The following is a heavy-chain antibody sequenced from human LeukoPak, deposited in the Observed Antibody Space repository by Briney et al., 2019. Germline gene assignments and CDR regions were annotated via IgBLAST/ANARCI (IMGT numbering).Heavy chain of an antibody. D-gene: IGHD5-18*01. V-gene: IGHV3-23*01. CDR3: AKDREQLWLLGYFDY. CDR2: ISGSGGST. J-gene: IGHJ4*02. CDR1: GFTFGSYA. Sequence: GGSLRLSCAASGFTFGSYAMSWVRQAPGKGLEWVSAISGSGGSTYYADSVKGRFTISRDNSKNTLYLQMNSLRAEDTDVYYCAKDREQLWLLGYFDYWGQGTLVTVSS.